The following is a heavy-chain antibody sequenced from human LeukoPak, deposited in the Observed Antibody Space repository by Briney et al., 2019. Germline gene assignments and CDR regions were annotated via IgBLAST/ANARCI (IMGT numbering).Heavy chain of an antibody. CDR3: TRGVPPPDIVVVPAAISYY. CDR2: IRSKANSYAT. CDR1: GFTFSGSA. D-gene: IGHD2-2*02. J-gene: IGHJ4*01. Sequence: GGSLRLSCAACGFTFSGSAMHWVRQASGKGLEWVGRIRSKANSYATAYAASVKGRFTISRDDSKNTAYLQMNSLKTEDTGVYYCTRGVPPPDIVVVPAAISYYWGQGTLVTVSS. V-gene: IGHV3-73*01.